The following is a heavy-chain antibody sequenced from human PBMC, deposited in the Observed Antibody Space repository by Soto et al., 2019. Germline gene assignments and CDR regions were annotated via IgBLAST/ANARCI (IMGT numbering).Heavy chain of an antibody. Sequence: SETLSLTCTVSGGSISSSSYYWGWIRQPPGKGLEWIGSIYYSGSTYYNPSLKSRVTISVDTSKNQFSLKLSSVTAADTAVYYCARRGDPFWGGNAFDIWGQGTMVTVSS. D-gene: IGHD3-3*01. V-gene: IGHV4-39*01. CDR1: GGSISSSSYY. CDR3: ARRGDPFWGGNAFDI. J-gene: IGHJ3*02. CDR2: IYYSGST.